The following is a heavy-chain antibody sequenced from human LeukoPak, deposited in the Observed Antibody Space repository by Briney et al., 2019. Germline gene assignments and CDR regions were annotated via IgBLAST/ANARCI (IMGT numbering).Heavy chain of an antibody. J-gene: IGHJ4*02. D-gene: IGHD3-3*01. V-gene: IGHV4-34*01. CDR2: INHSGST. CDR3: ARGRRYYDFWSGPSRFDY. Sequence: SETLSLTCAVYGGSFGGYYWSWIRQPPGKGLEWIGEINHSGSTNYNPSLKSRVTISVDTSKNQFSLKLSSVTAADTAVYYCARGRRYYDFWSGPSRFDYWGQGTLVTVSS. CDR1: GGSFGGYY.